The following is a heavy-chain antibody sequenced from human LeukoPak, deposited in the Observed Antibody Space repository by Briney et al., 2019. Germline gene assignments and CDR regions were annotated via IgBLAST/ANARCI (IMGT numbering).Heavy chain of an antibody. Sequence: KPSETLSLTCTVSGGSISSYYWSWIRQPPGKGLEWIGYIYHSGSTYYNPSLKSRVTISVDRSKNQFSLKLSSVTAADTAVYYCVRASVHSGGAFDIWGQGTVVTVSS. V-gene: IGHV4-59*01. CDR3: VRASVHSGGAFDI. CDR2: IYHSGST. D-gene: IGHD2-15*01. J-gene: IGHJ3*02. CDR1: GGSISSYY.